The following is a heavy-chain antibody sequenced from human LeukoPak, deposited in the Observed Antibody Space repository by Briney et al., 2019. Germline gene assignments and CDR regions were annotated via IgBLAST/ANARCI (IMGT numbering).Heavy chain of an antibody. Sequence: GGSLRLYCAASGLTFSSYGMHWVRQAPGKGLEWVAVISYDGSNKYYADSVKGRFTISRDNSKNTLYLQMNSLRAEDTAVYYCAKDRSYSYGYRTYYYYGMDVWGQGTTVTVSS. D-gene: IGHD5-18*01. CDR3: AKDRSYSYGYRTYYYYGMDV. V-gene: IGHV3-30*18. CDR2: ISYDGSNK. CDR1: GLTFSSYG. J-gene: IGHJ6*02.